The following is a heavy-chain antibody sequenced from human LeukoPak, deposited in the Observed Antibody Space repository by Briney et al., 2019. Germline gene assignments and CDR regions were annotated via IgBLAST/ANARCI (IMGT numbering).Heavy chain of an antibody. V-gene: IGHV3-21*01. CDR2: ISSSSSYI. J-gene: IGHJ4*02. D-gene: IGHD6-19*01. CDR3: ASSDSGWHEDFDY. CDR1: GFTFSSYS. Sequence: GGSLRLSCAASGFTFSSYSMNWVRQAPGKGLEWVSSISSSSSYIYYADSVKGRFTISRDNAKNSLYLQMNSLRAEDTAVYYCASSDSGWHEDFDYWGQGTLVTVSS.